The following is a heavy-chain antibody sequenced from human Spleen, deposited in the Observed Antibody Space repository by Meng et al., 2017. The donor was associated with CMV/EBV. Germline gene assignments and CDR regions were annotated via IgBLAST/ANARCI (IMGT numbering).Heavy chain of an antibody. CDR1: GFTFSNYD. CDR3: AKDLRDILVMGPSMS. V-gene: IGHV3-23*01. Sequence: GESLKISCAASGFTFSNYDMAWVRQAPGKGLEWVSTVRGSGGSTYYADSVKGRFTISRDNSKNTLYLQMQSLRAEDTAVYYCAKDLRDILVMGPSMSWGQGTLVTVSS. CDR2: VRGSGGST. J-gene: IGHJ5*02. D-gene: IGHD2-15*01.